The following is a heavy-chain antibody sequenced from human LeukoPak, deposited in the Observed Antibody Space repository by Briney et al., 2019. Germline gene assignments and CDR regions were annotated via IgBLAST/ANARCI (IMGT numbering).Heavy chain of an antibody. Sequence: TSSETLSLTCTVSGGSISSHYWSWIRQPPGKGLEWIGYIYYSGSTNYNPSLKSRVTISVDTSKNQFSLKLSSATAADTAVYYCARDVSPGGSWYLFDYWGQGTLVTVSS. CDR1: GGSISSHY. CDR3: ARDVSPGGSWYLFDY. D-gene: IGHD6-13*01. J-gene: IGHJ4*02. V-gene: IGHV4-59*11. CDR2: IYYSGST.